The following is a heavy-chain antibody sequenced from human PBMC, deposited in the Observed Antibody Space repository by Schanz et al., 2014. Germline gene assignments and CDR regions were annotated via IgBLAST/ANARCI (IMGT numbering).Heavy chain of an antibody. CDR2: IKRDGSEE. CDR3: LAPDYGMDV. J-gene: IGHJ6*02. Sequence: EEQLVESGGGLVQPGGSLRLSCAASGFSFSTYWMSWVRQAPGKGLEWVANIKRDGSEENYLDSVKGRFTISRDNAKNSLYLQMNSLRAEDTAVYYCLAPDYGMDVGGQGTTVTVSS. V-gene: IGHV3-7*02. CDR1: GFSFSTYW.